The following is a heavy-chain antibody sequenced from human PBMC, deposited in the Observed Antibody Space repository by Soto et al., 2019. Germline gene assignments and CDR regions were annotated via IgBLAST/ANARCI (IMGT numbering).Heavy chain of an antibody. Sequence: VQLVASGGGLVKPGGSLRLSCAASGFTFSDYFMAWIRQPPGKGLEWLSYISSSGSTIYYADSVKGRFTISRDNAKNSLYLQMNSLRAEDTALYYCARVTEAYCGGDCYVTDAFDIWGQGTMVTVSS. CDR3: ARVTEAYCGGDCYVTDAFDI. J-gene: IGHJ3*02. D-gene: IGHD2-21*02. CDR2: ISSSGSTI. V-gene: IGHV3-11*01. CDR1: GFTFSDYF.